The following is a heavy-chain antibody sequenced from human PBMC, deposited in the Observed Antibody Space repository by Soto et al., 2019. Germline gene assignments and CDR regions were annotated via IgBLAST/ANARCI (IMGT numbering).Heavy chain of an antibody. CDR1: GFSFSNCG. J-gene: IGHJ4*02. CDR2: ISSDGSDK. CDR3: VKGSEVARQELDY. Sequence: QVQLVESGGGVVQPGRSLRLSCAASGFSFSNCGMHWVRQAPGKGLEWVAAISSDGSDKYYSESVKGRFTISRDNSQNAVFLKLDSLRVEDTAVYYCVKGSEVARQELDYWGQGALVTVSS. V-gene: IGHV3-30*18. D-gene: IGHD2-15*01.